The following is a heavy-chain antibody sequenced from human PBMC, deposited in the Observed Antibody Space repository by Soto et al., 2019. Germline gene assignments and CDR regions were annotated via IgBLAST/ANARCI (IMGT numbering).Heavy chain of an antibody. J-gene: IGHJ3*02. Sequence: ASVKVSCKASGYSFSGYYMHWVRQAPGRGLEWVGWINPNTDGTNSAQQFQGRVTMARDTSISTAYMDLSRLRSDDTAIYYCARGRGQQMYDAFDIWGQGTTVTVSS. CDR2: INPNTDGT. D-gene: IGHD6-13*01. V-gene: IGHV1-2*02. CDR3: ARGRGQQMYDAFDI. CDR1: GYSFSGYY.